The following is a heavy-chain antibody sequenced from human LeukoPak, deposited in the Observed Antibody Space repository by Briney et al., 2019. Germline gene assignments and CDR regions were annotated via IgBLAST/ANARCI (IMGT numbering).Heavy chain of an antibody. J-gene: IGHJ4*02. Sequence: GGSLRLSCAASGFAFFWMHWVRQVPGKGLVWVSGINNDGTATYYADSVKGRFTISRDNAKNTVYLQMNGLRAEDTTVYYCATVSEYWGQGTLVTVSS. CDR1: GFAFFW. V-gene: IGHV3-74*01. CDR3: ATVSEY. CDR2: INNDGTAT.